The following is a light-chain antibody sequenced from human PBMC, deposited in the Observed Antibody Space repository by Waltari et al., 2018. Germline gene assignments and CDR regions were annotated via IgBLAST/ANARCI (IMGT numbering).Light chain of an antibody. CDR1: SSDVGSYNL. CDR3: CSYAGSSTWV. J-gene: IGLJ3*02. V-gene: IGLV2-23*01. CDR2: DGS. Sequence: QSALTQPASVSGSPGQSITISCTGTSSDVGSYNLVSWYQQHPGKAPKRMIYDGSKRPSVVSNRFAGSKSGNTASVTSSVLQAEDEADYYCCSYAGSSTWVFGGGTKLTV.